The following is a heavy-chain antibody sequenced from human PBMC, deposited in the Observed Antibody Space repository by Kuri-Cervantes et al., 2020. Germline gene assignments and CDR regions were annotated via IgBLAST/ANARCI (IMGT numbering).Heavy chain of an antibody. CDR1: GGTFSSYA. J-gene: IGHJ3*01. CDR2: IIPIFGTA. Sequence: SVKVSCKASGGTFSSYAISWVRQAPGQGLEWMGGIIPIFGTANYAQKFQGRVTITADESTSTAYMELSSLRSEDTAVYYCARDEAVLGDAFDVWGQGTMVTVSS. CDR3: ARDEAVLGDAFDV. D-gene: IGHD3-3*02. V-gene: IGHV1-69*13.